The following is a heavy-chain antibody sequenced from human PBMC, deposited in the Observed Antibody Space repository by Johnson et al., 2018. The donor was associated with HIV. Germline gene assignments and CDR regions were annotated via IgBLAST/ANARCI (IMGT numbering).Heavy chain of an antibody. V-gene: IGHV3-9*01. CDR1: GFTFDDYA. CDR2: ISWNSGSI. Sequence: VQLVESGGGLVQPGRSLRLSCAASGFTFDDYAMHWVRQAPGKGLEWVSGISWNSGSIGYADSVKGRFTISRDNAKNSLYLQMNSLRAEDTAIYYCAKSPAKDHGGNSGAFAIWGQGTMVTVSS. D-gene: IGHD4-23*01. CDR3: AKSPAKDHGGNSGAFAI. J-gene: IGHJ3*02.